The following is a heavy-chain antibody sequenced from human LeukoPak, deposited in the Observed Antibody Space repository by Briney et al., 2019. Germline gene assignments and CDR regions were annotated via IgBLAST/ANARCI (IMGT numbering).Heavy chain of an antibody. CDR3: ARRAGAYSHPYDY. CDR1: GLTVSSNS. V-gene: IGHV3-53*01. D-gene: IGHD4/OR15-4a*01. Sequence: GGSLGLSCTVSGLTVSSNSMSWVRQAPGKGLEWVSFIYSDNTHYSDSVKGRFTISRDNSENTLYLQMNSLRAEDTAVYYCARRAGAYSHPYDYWGQGTLVTVSS. J-gene: IGHJ4*02. CDR2: IYSDNT.